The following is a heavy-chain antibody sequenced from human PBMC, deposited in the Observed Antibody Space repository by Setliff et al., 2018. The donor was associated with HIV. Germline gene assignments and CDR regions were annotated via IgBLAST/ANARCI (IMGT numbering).Heavy chain of an antibody. D-gene: IGHD3-9*01. CDR2: IYYSGSI. Sequence: SETLSLTCTVSGGSISSGGYYWAWIRQPPGKGLEWIGTIYYSGSIYYNPSLKSRVTISVDTSKNQFSLKLSSVTAADTAVYYCARRGAYYDILTGYRSHYFDYWGQGTLVTVSS. J-gene: IGHJ4*02. V-gene: IGHV4-39*01. CDR3: ARRGAYYDILTGYRSHYFDY. CDR1: GGSISSGGYY.